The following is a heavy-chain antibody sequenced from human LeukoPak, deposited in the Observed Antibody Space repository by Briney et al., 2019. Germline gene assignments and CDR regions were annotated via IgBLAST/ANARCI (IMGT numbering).Heavy chain of an antibody. CDR1: GGPIGTYY. D-gene: IGHD3-16*02. J-gene: IGHJ6*03. CDR2: IYVTGT. V-gene: IGHV4-59*08. CDR3: ARHIGGGIEDMDV. Sequence: SETLSLTCTVSGGPIGTYYWSWIRQSPGKGLEWIGYIYVTGTRYNPYLQSRGTISVDRSRNQFFLKMSSVTAADTAVYYCARHIGGGIEDMDVWGKGTKVIVSS.